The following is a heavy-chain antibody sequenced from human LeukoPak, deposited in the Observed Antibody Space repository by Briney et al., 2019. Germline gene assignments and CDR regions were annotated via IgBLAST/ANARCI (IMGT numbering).Heavy chain of an antibody. CDR3: AKVHGDYVSYFDY. Sequence: GALRLSFAASGFTFSSYAMSWVRRAPGKGLGWVSAISGSGGSTYYSDSVKGRFTISRDNSKNTLYLQMNSLRAEDTAVYYCAKVHGDYVSYFDYWGQGTLVTVSS. V-gene: IGHV3-23*01. CDR1: GFTFSSYA. J-gene: IGHJ4*02. CDR2: ISGSGGST. D-gene: IGHD4-17*01.